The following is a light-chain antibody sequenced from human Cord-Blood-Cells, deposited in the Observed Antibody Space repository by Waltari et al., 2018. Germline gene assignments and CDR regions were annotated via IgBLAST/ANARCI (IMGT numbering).Light chain of an antibody. CDR3: QQSYSTWT. CDR1: QSISSY. J-gene: IGKJ1*01. Sequence: DIQMTQSPSSLSASVGDRVTITCRASQSISSYLNWYQQKPGKAPKLLIYAASSLQSGVPSRFSGSGSVTDFTLTISSLQPEDVATYYCQQSYSTWTFGQGTKVEIK. V-gene: IGKV1-39*01. CDR2: AAS.